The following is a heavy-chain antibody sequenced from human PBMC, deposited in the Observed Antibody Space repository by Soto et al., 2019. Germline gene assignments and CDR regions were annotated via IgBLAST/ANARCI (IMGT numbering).Heavy chain of an antibody. J-gene: IGHJ6*02. D-gene: IGHD3-22*01. Sequence: GGSLRLSCAASGFTFSSYAMSWVRQAPGKGLEWVSAISGSGGSTYYADSVKGRLTISRDNSKNTLYLQMNSLRAEDTAVYYCAKDGDSSGYYYYYGLDVWGQGTTVTVSS. CDR3: AKDGDSSGYYYYYGLDV. CDR2: ISGSGGST. V-gene: IGHV3-23*01. CDR1: GFTFSSYA.